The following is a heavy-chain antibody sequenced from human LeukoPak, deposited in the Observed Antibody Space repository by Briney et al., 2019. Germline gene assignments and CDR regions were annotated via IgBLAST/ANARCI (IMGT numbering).Heavy chain of an antibody. Sequence: PSETLSLTCTVSGGSISSSSYSWGWIRQPPGKGLEWIGSIYYSGSTYYNPSLKSRVTISVDTSKNQFSLKLSSVTAADTAVYYCARHPRRYSASYYFDYWGQGTLVTVSS. CDR3: ARHPRRYSASYYFDY. CDR2: IYYSGST. D-gene: IGHD3-9*01. V-gene: IGHV4-39*01. J-gene: IGHJ4*02. CDR1: GGSISSSSYS.